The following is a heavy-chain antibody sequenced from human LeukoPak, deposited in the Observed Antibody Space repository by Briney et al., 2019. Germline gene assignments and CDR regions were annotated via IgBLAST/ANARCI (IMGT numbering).Heavy chain of an antibody. V-gene: IGHV5-51*01. Sequence: GESLKISCKGSGYSFTSYWIGWVRQMPGKGLEWMGIIYPGDSDTRYSPSFQGQVTISADKSISTAYLQWSSLKASDTAMYYCARQGRVSRVVVITPPGEFRGQQEVSWGQGTLVTVSS. D-gene: IGHD3-22*01. CDR3: ARQGRVSRVVVITPPGEFRGQQEVS. CDR2: IYPGDSDT. J-gene: IGHJ4*02. CDR1: GYSFTSYW.